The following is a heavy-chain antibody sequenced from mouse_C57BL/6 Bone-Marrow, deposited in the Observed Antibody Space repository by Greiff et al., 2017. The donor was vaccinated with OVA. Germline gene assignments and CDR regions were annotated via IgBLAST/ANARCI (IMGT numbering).Heavy chain of an antibody. D-gene: IGHD2-4*01. CDR1: GYTFTSYW. CDR2: IDPSDSYT. V-gene: IGHV1-50*01. J-gene: IGHJ2*01. CDR3: ARSRDYPYYFDY. Sequence: VQLVESGAELVKPGASVKLSCKASGYTFTSYWMQWVKQRPGQGLEWIGEIDPSDSYTNYNQKFKGKATLTVDTSSSTAYMQLSSLTSEDSAVYYCARSRDYPYYFDYWGQGTTLTVSS.